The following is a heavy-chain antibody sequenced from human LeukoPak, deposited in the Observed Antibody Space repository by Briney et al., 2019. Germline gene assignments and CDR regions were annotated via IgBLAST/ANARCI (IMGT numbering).Heavy chain of an antibody. J-gene: IGHJ3*02. CDR1: GGSFSSSSYY. CDR3: ARGVMVTRAFDI. D-gene: IGHD5-18*01. CDR2: IYYSGNT. V-gene: IGHV4-39*07. Sequence: PSETLSLTCTVSGGSFSSSSYYWGWIHQPPGKGLKWIGSIYYSGNTYYNPSLKSRVAISVDTSKNQFSLKLSSVTAADTAVYYCARGVMVTRAFDIWGQGTMVTVSS.